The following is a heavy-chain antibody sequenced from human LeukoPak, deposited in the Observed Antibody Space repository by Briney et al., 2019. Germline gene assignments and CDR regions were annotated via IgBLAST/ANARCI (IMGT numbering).Heavy chain of an antibody. Sequence: GGSLRLSCAASGFTFSSYAMSWVRQAPGKGLEWVSYISSSSSTRYYADSVKGRFTISRDNAKNSLYLQMNSLRAEDTAVYYCARDIHPYYYDSSGFDYWGQGTLVTASS. V-gene: IGHV3-48*04. J-gene: IGHJ4*02. CDR3: ARDIHPYYYDSSGFDY. CDR2: ISSSSSTR. CDR1: GFTFSSYA. D-gene: IGHD3-22*01.